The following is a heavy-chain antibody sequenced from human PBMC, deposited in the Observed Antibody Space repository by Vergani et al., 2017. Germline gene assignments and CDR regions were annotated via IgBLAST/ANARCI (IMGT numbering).Heavy chain of an antibody. Sequence: QAQLGQSDSEVKKPGDSVTLSCKTSGYTSVNHPSTWVRQAPEQGLEWMGWISPYNHKTLYSQKVEGRVTMTSDTSSSTVFLELRRLTSDDTAIYYCARSQMATNDFDLLGRGTLVTVSS. CDR3: ARSQMATNDFDL. V-gene: IGHV1-18*04. CDR2: ISPYNHKT. D-gene: IGHD5-24*01. CDR1: GYTSVNHP. J-gene: IGHJ4*01.